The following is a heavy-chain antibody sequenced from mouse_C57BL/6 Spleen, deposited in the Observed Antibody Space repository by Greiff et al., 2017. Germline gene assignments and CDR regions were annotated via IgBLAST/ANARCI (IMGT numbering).Heavy chain of an antibody. D-gene: IGHD2-4*01. V-gene: IGHV6-3*01. CDR2: IRLKSDNYAT. Sequence: DVKLVESGGGLVQPGGSMKLSCVASGFTFSNYWMNWVRQSPEKGLEWVAQIRLKSDNYATHYAESVKGRFTISRDDSKSSVYLQMNNLRAEDTGIYYCTYYDDEGTWFAYWGQGTLVTVSA. J-gene: IGHJ3*01. CDR3: TYYDDEGTWFAY. CDR1: GFTFSNYW.